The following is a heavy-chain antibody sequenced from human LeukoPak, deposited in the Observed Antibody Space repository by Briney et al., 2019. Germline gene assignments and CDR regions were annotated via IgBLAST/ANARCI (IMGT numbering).Heavy chain of an antibody. J-gene: IGHJ4*02. CDR1: GGSISSSSYY. D-gene: IGHD3-3*01. CDR3: ARQLGYYDFWSGYYTGNYFDY. V-gene: IGHV4-39*01. CDR2: IYYSGST. Sequence: SETLSLTCTVSGGSISSSSYYWGWIRQPPGKGLEWIGGIYYSGSTYYSPSLKSRVTISVDTSKNQFSLKLSSVTAADTAVYYCARQLGYYDFWSGYYTGNYFDYWGQGTLVTVSS.